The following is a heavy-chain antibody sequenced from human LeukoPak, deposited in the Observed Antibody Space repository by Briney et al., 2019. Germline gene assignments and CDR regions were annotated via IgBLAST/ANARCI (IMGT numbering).Heavy chain of an antibody. V-gene: IGHV1-8*01. CDR2: MNPNSGNT. CDR1: GYTFTSYD. D-gene: IGHD6-19*01. Sequence: GASVKVSCKASGYTFTSYDINWVRQATGQGLEWMGWMNPNSGNTGYAQKFQGRVTMTRNTSISTAYMELSSLRSEDTAVYYCARGRPAGGYSSGWFDAFDIWGQGTMVTVSS. J-gene: IGHJ3*02. CDR3: ARGRPAGGYSSGWFDAFDI.